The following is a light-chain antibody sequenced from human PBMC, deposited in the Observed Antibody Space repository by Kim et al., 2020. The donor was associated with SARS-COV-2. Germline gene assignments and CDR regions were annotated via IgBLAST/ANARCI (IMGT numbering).Light chain of an antibody. CDR2: QDT. V-gene: IGLV3-1*01. CDR3: QAWDSSLDYV. J-gene: IGLJ1*01. CDR1: KLGDKY. Sequence: VSPGQTATITCSGDKLGDKYACWYQQKPGQSPLLVIYQDTRRSSGIPERFSGSNSGNTATLTISGTQAMDEADYYCQAWDSSLDYVFGTGTKVTVL.